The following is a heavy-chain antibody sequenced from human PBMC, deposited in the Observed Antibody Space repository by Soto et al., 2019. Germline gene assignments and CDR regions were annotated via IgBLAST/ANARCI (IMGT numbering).Heavy chain of an antibody. V-gene: IGHV3-48*02. CDR2: ISSTSSTI. CDR3: ATLRGGHDYDSSGFRSVDY. J-gene: IGHJ4*02. Sequence: PGGSLRLSCAASGFNFSSYSMNWVRQAPGRGLEWLSYISSTSSTIYYADSVEGRFTISRANAKNSLCLQMNNLRDEDTAFYYCATLRGGHDYDSSGFRSVDYWREGAPVHVAS. D-gene: IGHD3-22*01. CDR1: GFNFSSYS.